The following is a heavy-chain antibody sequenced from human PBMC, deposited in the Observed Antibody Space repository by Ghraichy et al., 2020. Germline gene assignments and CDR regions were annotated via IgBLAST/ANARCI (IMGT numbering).Heavy chain of an antibody. CDR1: GGSISSYY. CDR2: IYYSGST. CDR3: ARQEGPPVHSGFDY. J-gene: IGHJ4*02. V-gene: IGHV4-59*08. Sequence: SETLSLTCTVSGGSISSYYWSWIRQPPGKGLEWIGYIYYSGSTNYNPSLKSRVTISVDTSKNQFSLKLSSVTAADTAVYYCARQEGPPVHSGFDYWGQGTLVTVSS. D-gene: IGHD3-10*01.